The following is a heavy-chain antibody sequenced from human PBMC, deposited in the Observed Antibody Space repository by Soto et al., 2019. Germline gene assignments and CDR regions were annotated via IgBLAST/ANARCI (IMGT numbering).Heavy chain of an antibody. Sequence: SVKVSFKAPGGTFSNSGISWGRQAPVQGLEWMGGIIPIFDTTNYAQKLQGRITIIADESTNTVYMELSNLRSADTGVYYCARAPILVSVTLHENYFDSWGQGTLVTVSS. D-gene: IGHD2-21*02. CDR3: ARAPILVSVTLHENYFDS. J-gene: IGHJ4*02. CDR2: IIPIFDTT. CDR1: GGTFSNSG. V-gene: IGHV1-69*01.